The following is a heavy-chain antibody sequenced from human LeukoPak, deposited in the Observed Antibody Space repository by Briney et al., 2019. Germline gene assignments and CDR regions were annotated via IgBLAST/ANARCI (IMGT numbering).Heavy chain of an antibody. J-gene: IGHJ4*02. CDR2: IYYSGST. CDR3: ARDPGGYCSSTSCYTGYFDY. D-gene: IGHD2-2*02. Sequence: SETLSLTCTVSGGSISSYYWSWIRQPPGKGLEWIGYIYYSGSTNYNPSLKSRVTISVDTSKNQFSLKLSSVTAADTAVYYCARDPGGYCSSTSCYTGYFDYWGQGTLVTVSS. V-gene: IGHV4-59*01. CDR1: GGSISSYY.